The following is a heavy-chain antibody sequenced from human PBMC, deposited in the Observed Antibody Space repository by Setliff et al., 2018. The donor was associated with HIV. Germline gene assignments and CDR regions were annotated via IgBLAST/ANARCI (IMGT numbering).Heavy chain of an antibody. J-gene: IGHJ4*02. Sequence: SETLSLTCSVSGASVTSSSYYWGWIRQPPGKGLEWIGSIYYGGNTYSNPSLRSRLSISLDTSKNQFPLELYSVTAADTAGYYCATHYGSGSYYNYWGQGMLVTVSS. CDR3: ATHYGSGSYYNY. CDR2: IYYGGNT. V-gene: IGHV4-39*01. D-gene: IGHD3-10*01. CDR1: GASVTSSSYY.